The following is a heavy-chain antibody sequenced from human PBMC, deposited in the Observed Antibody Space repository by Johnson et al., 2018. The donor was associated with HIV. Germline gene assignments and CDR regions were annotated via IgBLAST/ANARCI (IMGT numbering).Heavy chain of an antibody. CDR3: ARDSYDISGQQHDAFDI. CDR2: ISNSGSSV. J-gene: IGHJ3*02. D-gene: IGHD3-22*01. V-gene: IGHV3-11*04. CDR1: GFTFNDYY. Sequence: QVQLVEPGGGLVKPGGSLRLSCAASGFTFNDYYMSWIRQAPGKGLVWVSYISNSGSSVYYAASVKCRFHISRDNAKNSLYLQMNSLRAEDTAVYYCARDSYDISGQQHDAFDIWGQGTMVTVSS.